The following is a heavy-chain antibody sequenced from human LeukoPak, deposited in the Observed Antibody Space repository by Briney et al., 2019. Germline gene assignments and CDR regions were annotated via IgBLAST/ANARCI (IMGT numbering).Heavy chain of an antibody. D-gene: IGHD3-22*01. Sequence: PSETLSLTCAVSGGSISSSNWWSWVRQPPGKGLEWIGEIYHSGRTNYNPSLKSRVTISVDKSKHQFSLKLDSVTTAHTAVYFCARDYDSRASSWGQGTLVTVSS. V-gene: IGHV4-4*02. CDR2: IYHSGRT. J-gene: IGHJ5*02. CDR1: GGSISSSNW. CDR3: ARDYDSRASS.